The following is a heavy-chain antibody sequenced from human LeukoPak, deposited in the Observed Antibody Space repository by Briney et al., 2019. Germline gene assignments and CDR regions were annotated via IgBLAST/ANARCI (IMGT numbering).Heavy chain of an antibody. CDR1: GGSISSGSSY. CDR3: ARQTGSGLFTLP. CDR2: IYYTGNT. J-gene: IGHJ4*02. Sequence: TSETLSLTCTVSGGSISSGSSYWGWIRQPPGKGLEWIGSIYYTGNTYYNASLKSRVTISIDTSKNQISLRLTSVTAADTAMYYCARQTGSGLFTLPGGQGTLVTVSS. D-gene: IGHD3/OR15-3a*01. V-gene: IGHV4-39*01.